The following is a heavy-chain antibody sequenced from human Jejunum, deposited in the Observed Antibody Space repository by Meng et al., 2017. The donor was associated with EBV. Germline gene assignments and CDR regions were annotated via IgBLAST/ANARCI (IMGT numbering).Heavy chain of an antibody. J-gene: IGHJ4*02. CDR1: GYTFTTHH. V-gene: IGHV1-8*01. CDR2: MSPDNGDK. D-gene: IGHD5-24*01. Sequence: QGQMVQSGAEVKKPGASVKVSCKASGYTFTTHHINWVRQATGQGLEYMGWMSPDNGDKGYAQNFQGRLTMTRDTSISTAYMELSSLTSDDTAVYYCARGDGYNLYWGQGTLVTVSS. CDR3: ARGDGYNLY.